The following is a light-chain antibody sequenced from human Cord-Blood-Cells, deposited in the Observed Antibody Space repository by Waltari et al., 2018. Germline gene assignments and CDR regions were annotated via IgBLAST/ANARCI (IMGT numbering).Light chain of an antibody. V-gene: IGLV2-14*01. Sequence: QSALTQPASVSGSPGQSLTISCPGTSSDVGGYNYVSWYQQHPGKAPNLMFYDVSNRSSGVTNRFSGAKSGHTAALTISGLQADDEADYYCSSYTSSGALVVFGGGTKLTVL. CDR3: SSYTSSGALVV. CDR2: DVS. CDR1: SSDVGGYNY. J-gene: IGLJ2*01.